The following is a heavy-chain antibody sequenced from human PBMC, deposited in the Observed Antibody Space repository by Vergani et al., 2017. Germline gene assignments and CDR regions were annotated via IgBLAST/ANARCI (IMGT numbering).Heavy chain of an antibody. CDR2: MDYSEST. V-gene: IGHV4-39*01. Sequence: QVQLQESGPGLVKPSETLSLTCTVSGDSVISTDYHWGWIRQPPGKGLELIGSMDYSESTSYNPSLESRISISFETPKNQFSLRLTSVTAADTAVYYCASKRGACRAAYCHSYDFWGPGTLVGVSS. D-gene: IGHD2-15*01. CDR1: GDSVISTDYH. J-gene: IGHJ4*02. CDR3: ASKRGACRAAYCHSYDF.